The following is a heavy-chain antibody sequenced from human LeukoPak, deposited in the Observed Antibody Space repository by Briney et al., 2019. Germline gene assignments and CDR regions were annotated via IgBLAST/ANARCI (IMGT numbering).Heavy chain of an antibody. CDR1: GYSISSGYY. V-gene: IGHV4-38-2*02. D-gene: IGHD3-10*01. CDR2: IYHSGST. CDR3: ARGGYYGSGNDFRFDP. Sequence: SETLSLTCTVSGYSISSGYYWGWIRPPPGKGLEWIGSIYHSGSTNYKPSLKRRVTISVDTSKNQFSLKLSSVTAADTAVYYCARGGYYGSGNDFRFDPWGQGTLVTVSS. J-gene: IGHJ5*02.